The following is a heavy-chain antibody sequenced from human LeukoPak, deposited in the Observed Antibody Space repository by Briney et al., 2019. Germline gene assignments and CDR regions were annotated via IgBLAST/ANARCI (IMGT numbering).Heavy chain of an antibody. J-gene: IGHJ5*02. CDR1: GYSISSGYY. V-gene: IGHV4-38-2*02. D-gene: IGHD6-13*01. CDR3: AGDVGVYGPATISIAAAGTFPYWFDP. Sequence: SETLSLTCTVSGYSISSGYYWGWIRQPPGKGLEWIGSIYHSGRTFYNPSLKSRVTISVDTSKNQFSLKLSSVTAADTAVYYCAGDVGVYGPATISIAAAGTFPYWFDPWGQGTLVTVSS. CDR2: IYHSGRT.